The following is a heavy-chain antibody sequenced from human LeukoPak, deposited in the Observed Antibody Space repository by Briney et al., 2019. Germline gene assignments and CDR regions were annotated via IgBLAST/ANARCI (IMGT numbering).Heavy chain of an antibody. CDR1: GFTVSSNY. J-gene: IGHJ6*03. Sequence: GSLSLSFASSGFTVSSNYMGWVRQAPGKGLEWVSVFYSGGSTYYADSVQGRFTISRDNSQKTLYLQMNSLRAEDTAVYYCARGRYMDVWGKGTTVTVSS. V-gene: IGHV3-53*01. CDR2: FYSGGST. D-gene: IGHD5-24*01. CDR3: ARGRYMDV.